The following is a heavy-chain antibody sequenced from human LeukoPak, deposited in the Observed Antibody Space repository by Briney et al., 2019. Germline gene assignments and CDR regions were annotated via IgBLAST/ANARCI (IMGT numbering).Heavy chain of an antibody. CDR3: ARWTYNSAWGVVERVDY. Sequence: GGSLRLSCAASGFTVSGNYMSWVRQAPGKGLEWVSVIYSGGRTYYADSVKGRFTISRDNSKNTLYLQMNSLRPEDTALYYCARWTYNSAWGVVERVDYWGQGTLVTVSS. D-gene: IGHD6-19*01. CDR2: IYSGGRT. V-gene: IGHV3-53*05. CDR1: GFTVSGNY. J-gene: IGHJ4*02.